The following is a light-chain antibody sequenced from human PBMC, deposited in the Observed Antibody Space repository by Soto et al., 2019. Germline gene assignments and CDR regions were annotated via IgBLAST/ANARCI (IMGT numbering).Light chain of an antibody. J-gene: IGKJ1*01. CDR1: QSASNY. V-gene: IGKV1-5*03. Sequence: DIELTQSPATLSLSVGERVTISCRASQSASNYLAWYQQKPGKAPRLLIYRASSIETGIPDRFSGSGSGTEFTLTISSLQSEDFAAYYCQQYNDYLWTFGQGTKVDIK. CDR3: QQYNDYLWT. CDR2: RAS.